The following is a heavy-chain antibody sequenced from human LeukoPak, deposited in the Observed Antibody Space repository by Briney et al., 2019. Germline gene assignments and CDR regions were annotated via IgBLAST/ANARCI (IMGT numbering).Heavy chain of an antibody. D-gene: IGHD1-1*01. CDR3: ARGSHEYWNDY. J-gene: IGHJ4*02. CDR2: VTSDNRDT. V-gene: IGHV1-18*01. Sequence: ASVKVSCRASGYNFSAYGMTWVRQAPGQGLEWMGWVTSDNRDTKYAPKFQGRVTMAKDMSSTTAYMELRSLRSDDTAVYFCARGSHEYWNDYWGEGTLVTVSS. CDR1: GYNFSAYG.